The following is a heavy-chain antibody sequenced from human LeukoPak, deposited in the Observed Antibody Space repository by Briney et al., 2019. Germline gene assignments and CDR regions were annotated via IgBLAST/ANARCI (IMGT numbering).Heavy chain of an antibody. D-gene: IGHD3-16*01. J-gene: IGHJ4*02. CDR2: ISSSGGTT. V-gene: IGHV3-23*01. CDR1: GFTFSSYA. Sequence: GGSLRLSCAASGFTFSSYAMSWVRLAPGKGLAWVSSISSSGGTTYYAASVKGRFTISRDNAKNTVYLQMNSLRAEDTAVYYCARDKGELDYWGQGTLVTVYS. CDR3: ARDKGELDY.